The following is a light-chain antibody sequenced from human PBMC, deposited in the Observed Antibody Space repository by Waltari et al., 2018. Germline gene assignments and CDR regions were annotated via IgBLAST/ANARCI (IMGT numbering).Light chain of an antibody. V-gene: IGKV3-20*01. CDR2: GTS. Sequence: ETVLTQSPVTLSLSTGGNATLPCRSSRRVGASLLAWYHQRPGQSPRLLIDGTSTRATGIPDRFSGDGSGTDFTLIIRRLEPEDLVVYFCLQHDQTPWTFGQGTTVE. CDR1: RRVGASL. CDR3: LQHDQTPWT. J-gene: IGKJ1*01.